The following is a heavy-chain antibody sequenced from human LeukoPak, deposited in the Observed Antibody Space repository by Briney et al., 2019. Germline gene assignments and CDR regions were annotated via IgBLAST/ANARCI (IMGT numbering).Heavy chain of an antibody. Sequence: GGSLRLSCAASGFTFSSYSMNWVRQAPGTGLEWVSSISSSSSYIYYADSVKGRFTISRDNAKNSLYLQMNSLRAEDTAVYYCAKGYYDSSGYTYGFDIWGQGTMVTVSS. CDR1: GFTFSSYS. J-gene: IGHJ3*02. V-gene: IGHV3-21*04. CDR3: AKGYYDSSGYTYGFDI. CDR2: ISSSSSYI. D-gene: IGHD3-22*01.